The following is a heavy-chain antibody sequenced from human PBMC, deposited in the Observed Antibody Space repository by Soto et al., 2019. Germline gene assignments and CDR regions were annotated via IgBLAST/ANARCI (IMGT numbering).Heavy chain of an antibody. D-gene: IGHD3-22*01. CDR1: GGSFSGYY. J-gene: IGHJ5*02. CDR2: INHSGST. CDR3: ARGGIVRFSPNRFDP. Sequence: QVQLQQWGAGLLKPSETLSLTCAVYGGSFSGYYWSWIRQPPGKGLEWIGEINHSGSTNYNPSLKSRVTLSVDTSKNQFSLKLSSVTAVDTALYYSARGGIVRFSPNRFDPWGQGTLVTVSS. V-gene: IGHV4-34*01.